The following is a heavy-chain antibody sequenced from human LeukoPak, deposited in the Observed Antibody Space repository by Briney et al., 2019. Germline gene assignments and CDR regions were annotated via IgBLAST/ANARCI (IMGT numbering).Heavy chain of an antibody. D-gene: IGHD6-13*01. CDR2: IYYSGST. CDR3: ARLVGGSSWFGP. CDR1: GGSISSTSHY. V-gene: IGHV4-39*01. Sequence: SETLSLTCNVSGGSISSTSHYWGWIRQPPGKGLEWIGSIYYSGSTHNNPSLKSRVTISVDMSKNQFSLKVSSVTAADTAVYYCARLVGGSSWFGPWGQGTLVTVSS. J-gene: IGHJ5*02.